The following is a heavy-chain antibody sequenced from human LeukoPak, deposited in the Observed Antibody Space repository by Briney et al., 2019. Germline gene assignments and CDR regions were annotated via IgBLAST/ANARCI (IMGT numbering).Heavy chain of an antibody. V-gene: IGHV4-39*02. CDR2: IYYRGIT. Sequence: KTSETLSLTCTVSGGSITSSCSYWGWLRPPPGTGPEWIGSIYYRGITYDNPSLKSRVSISVAPAKTHFSLKVTSGTAADTAVYYCASGTFDDYGDYDRGDYFDRWGQGTLVTVSS. CDR1: GGSITSSCSY. J-gene: IGHJ4*02. CDR3: ASGTFDDYGDYDRGDYFDR. D-gene: IGHD4-17*01.